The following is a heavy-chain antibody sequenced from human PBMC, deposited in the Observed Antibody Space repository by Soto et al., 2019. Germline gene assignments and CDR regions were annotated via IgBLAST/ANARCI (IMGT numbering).Heavy chain of an antibody. J-gene: IGHJ6*02. D-gene: IGHD1-7*01. CDR1: GGSLSGYY. Sequence: SETLSLTCAVNGGSLSGYYWSWIRQSPGKGLEWIGEINHRGSSDYNPSLKSRVTLSIDASMNHVTLELTSVTAADTAVYYCARSDNPNSLYGVDVWGQGTAVTVSS. CDR3: ARSDNPNSLYGVDV. V-gene: IGHV4-34*01. CDR2: INHRGSS.